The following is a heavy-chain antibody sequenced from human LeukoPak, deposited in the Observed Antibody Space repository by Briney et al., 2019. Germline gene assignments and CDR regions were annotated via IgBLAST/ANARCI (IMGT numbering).Heavy chain of an antibody. J-gene: IGHJ3*02. V-gene: IGHV3-30*02. CDR2: IQFDGTQK. CDR1: GFSLIAFG. Sequence: GGSLRLSCATSGFSLIAFGLHWVRQAPGKGLECVAFIQFDGTQKYYAESVKGRFTISRDNSKNTLYLQMNSLRPEDTAIYYCAKDIRWTGTYAGALDIWGQGTVVTVSS. CDR3: AKDIRWTGTYAGALDI. D-gene: IGHD3/OR15-3a*01.